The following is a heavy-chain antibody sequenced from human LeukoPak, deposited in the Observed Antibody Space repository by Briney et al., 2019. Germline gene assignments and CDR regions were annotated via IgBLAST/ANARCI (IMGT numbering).Heavy chain of an antibody. CDR2: IIPIFGTA. CDR1: GGTFSSYA. D-gene: IGHD2-2*01. J-gene: IGHJ6*02. CDR3: AGCSSTSCYYYYGMDV. V-gene: IGHV1-69*13. Sequence: SVKVSCKASGGTFSSYAISWVRQAPGQGLEWMGGIIPIFGTANYAQKFQGRVTITADESRSTAYMELSSLRSEDTAVYYCAGCSSTSCYYYYGMDVWGQGTAVTVSS.